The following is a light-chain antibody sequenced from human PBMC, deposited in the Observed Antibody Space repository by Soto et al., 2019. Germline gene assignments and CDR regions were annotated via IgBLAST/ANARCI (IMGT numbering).Light chain of an antibody. CDR2: AVS. CDR1: QTLSNNY. CDR3: QQHSISPWT. J-gene: IGKJ1*01. Sequence: EIVLTQSPGTLPLSPGESAALSCRASQTLSNNYLVWYRQKPGQAPRLLIYAVSSRAAGIPDRFSGSGSGTDFALTIARLEHEDSAVYYCQQHSISPWTFGQGTTVEI. V-gene: IGKV3-20*01.